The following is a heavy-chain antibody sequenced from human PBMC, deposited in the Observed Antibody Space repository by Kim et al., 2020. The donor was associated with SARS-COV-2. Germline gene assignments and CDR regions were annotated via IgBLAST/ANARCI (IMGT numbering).Heavy chain of an antibody. CDR2: IYYSGST. CDR1: GGSISSSSYY. D-gene: IGHD2-15*01. V-gene: IGHV4-39*07. Sequence: SETLSLTCTVSGGSISSSSYYWGWIRQPPGKGLEWIGSIYYSGSTYYNPSLKSRVTISVDTSKNQFSLKLSSVTAADTAVYYCARDRPPRGYCSGGSCPSYFDYWGQGTLVTVSS. J-gene: IGHJ4*02. CDR3: ARDRPPRGYCSGGSCPSYFDY.